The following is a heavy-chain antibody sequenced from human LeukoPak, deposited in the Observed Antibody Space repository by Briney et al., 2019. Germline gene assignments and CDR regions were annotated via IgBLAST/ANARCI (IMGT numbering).Heavy chain of an antibody. Sequence: GGSLRLSCAASGFTFRSYEMNWVRQAPGKGLEWVSAISGSGGSTYYADSVKGRFTISRDNSKNTPYLQMNSLRAEDTAVYYCAKGKRSSIAVAAPGEYYFDYWGQGTLVTVSS. CDR1: GFTFRSYE. D-gene: IGHD6-19*01. J-gene: IGHJ4*02. V-gene: IGHV3-23*01. CDR3: AKGKRSSIAVAAPGEYYFDY. CDR2: ISGSGGST.